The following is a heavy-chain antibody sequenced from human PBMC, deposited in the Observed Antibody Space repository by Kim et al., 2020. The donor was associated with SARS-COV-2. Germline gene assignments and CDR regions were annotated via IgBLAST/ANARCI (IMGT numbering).Heavy chain of an antibody. V-gene: IGHV4-34*01. CDR3: ARGRLGKFAKGYYFDY. J-gene: IGHJ4*02. CDR1: GGSFSGYY. CDR2: INHSGST. D-gene: IGHD7-27*01. Sequence: SETLSLTCAVYGGSFSGYYWSWIRQPPGKGLEWIGEINHSGSTNYNPSLKSRVTISVDTSKNQFSLKLSSVTAADTAVYYCARGRLGKFAKGYYFDYWGQGTLVTVSS.